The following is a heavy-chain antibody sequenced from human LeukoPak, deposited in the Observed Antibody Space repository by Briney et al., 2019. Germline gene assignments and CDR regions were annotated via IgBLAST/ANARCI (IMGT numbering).Heavy chain of an antibody. V-gene: IGHV1-3*03. Sequence: ASVKVSCKASGYTFTSYAMHWVRQAPGQRLEWMGWINAGNGNTKYSQEFQGRVTITRDTSASTAYMELSSLRSEDTAVYYCARDYCSGGSCYSVGNWFDPWGQGTLVTVSS. D-gene: IGHD2-15*01. CDR2: INAGNGNT. CDR1: GYTFTSYA. CDR3: ARDYCSGGSCYSVGNWFDP. J-gene: IGHJ5*02.